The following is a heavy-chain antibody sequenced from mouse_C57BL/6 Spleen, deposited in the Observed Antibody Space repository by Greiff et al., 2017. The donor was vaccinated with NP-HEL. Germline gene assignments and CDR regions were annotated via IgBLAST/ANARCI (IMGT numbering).Heavy chain of an antibody. V-gene: IGHV1-82*01. CDR1: GYAFSSSW. CDR3: ARSGYFDV. CDR2: IYPGDGDT. Sequence: QVQLQQSGPELVKPGASVKISCKASGYAFSSSWMNWVKQRPGKGLEWIGRIYPGDGDTNYNGKFKGKATLTADTSSSTAYMQLSSLTSEDSAVYFCARSGYFDVWGTGTTVTVSS. J-gene: IGHJ1*03.